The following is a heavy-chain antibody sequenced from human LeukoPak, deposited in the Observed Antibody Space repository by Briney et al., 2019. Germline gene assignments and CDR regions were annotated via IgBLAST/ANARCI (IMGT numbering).Heavy chain of an antibody. J-gene: IGHJ6*02. CDR2: IKQDGSEK. V-gene: IGHV3-7*01. CDR3: AREGAAGTFVSYGMDV. Sequence: GGSLRLSCAASGFTFSSYWMSWVRQAPGKGLEWVANIKQDGSEKYYVDAVKGRFSISRDNAKNSLYLQMNSLRAEDTAVYYCAREGAAGTFVSYGMDVWGQGTTVTVSS. CDR1: GFTFSSYW. D-gene: IGHD6-13*01.